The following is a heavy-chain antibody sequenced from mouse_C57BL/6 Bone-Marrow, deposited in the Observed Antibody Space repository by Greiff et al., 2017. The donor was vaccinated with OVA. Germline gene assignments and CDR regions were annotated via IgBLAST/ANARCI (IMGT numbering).Heavy chain of an antibody. CDR2: IYPRSGNT. J-gene: IGHJ2*01. CDR3: ARGDHYYGSSVYYFDY. Sequence: LVESGAELARPGASVKLSCKASGYTFTSYGISWVKQRTGQGLEWIGEIYPRSGNTYYNEKFKGKATLTADKSSSTAYMELRSLTSEDSAVYFCARGDHYYGSSVYYFDYWGQGTTLTVSS. CDR1: GYTFTSYG. V-gene: IGHV1-81*01. D-gene: IGHD1-1*01.